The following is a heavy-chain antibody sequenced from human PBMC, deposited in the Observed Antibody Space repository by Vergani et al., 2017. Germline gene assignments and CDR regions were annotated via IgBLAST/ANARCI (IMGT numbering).Heavy chain of an antibody. CDR2: ISAYNGNT. V-gene: IGHV1-18*01. CDR3: ARDRSSGWSFDWFDP. D-gene: IGHD6-19*01. J-gene: IGHJ5*02. CDR1: GYTFTSYG. Sequence: QVQLVQSGAEVKKPGASVKLSCKASGYTFTSYGISWVRQAPGQGLEWMGWISAYNGNTNYAQKLQGRVTMTTDTSTSTAYMELRSLRSDDTAVYYCARDRSSGWSFDWFDPWGQGTLVTVSS.